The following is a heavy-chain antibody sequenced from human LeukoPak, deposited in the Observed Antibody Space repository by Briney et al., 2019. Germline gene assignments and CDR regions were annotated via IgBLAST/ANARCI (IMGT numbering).Heavy chain of an antibody. CDR1: GFTVSSNY. D-gene: IGHD2-15*01. V-gene: IGHV3-53*05. CDR2: IYSDGST. J-gene: IGHJ4*02. CDR3: ARDLHCSGGSCYSGLHY. Sequence: PGGSLRLSCAASGFTVSSNYMSWVRQAPGKGLEWVSEIYSDGSTYYAASVKGRFTISRDNSKNTLYLQMNSLRPEDTAVYYCARDLHCSGGSCYSGLHYWGQGTLVTVSS.